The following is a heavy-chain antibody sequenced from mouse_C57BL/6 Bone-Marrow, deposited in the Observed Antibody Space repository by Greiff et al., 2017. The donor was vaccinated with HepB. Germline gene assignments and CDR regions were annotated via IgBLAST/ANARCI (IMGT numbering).Heavy chain of an antibody. CDR1: GFSLTSYG. CDR3: AKNTPGSSYDWYFDV. J-gene: IGHJ1*03. CDR2: IWSGGST. Sequence: QVQLQQSGPGLVQPSQSLSITCTVSGFSLTSYGVHWVRQPPGKGLEWLGVIWSGGSTDYNAAFISRLSISKDNSKSQVFFKMNSLQADDTAIYYCAKNTPGSSYDWYFDVWGTGTTVTVSS. V-gene: IGHV2-4*01. D-gene: IGHD1-1*01.